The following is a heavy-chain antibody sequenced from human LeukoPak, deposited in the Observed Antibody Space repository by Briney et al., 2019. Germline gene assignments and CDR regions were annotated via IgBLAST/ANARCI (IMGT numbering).Heavy chain of an antibody. J-gene: IGHJ6*02. V-gene: IGHV3-30*18. CDR1: GFTFSSYG. D-gene: IGHD1-1*01. CDR3: AKDGSRGGTTYGIDV. CDR2: ISSDGTHK. Sequence: PGRSLRLSCAASGFTFSSYGIHWVRQAPGKGLEWVAVISSDGTHKYYADSMKGRFTISRDNSKNTLYLQMNSLRAEDTAVYYCAKDGSRGGTTYGIDVWGQGTTVTVSS.